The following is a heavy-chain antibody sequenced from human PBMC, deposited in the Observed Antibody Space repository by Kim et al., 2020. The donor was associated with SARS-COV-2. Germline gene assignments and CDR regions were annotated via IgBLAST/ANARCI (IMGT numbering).Heavy chain of an antibody. CDR1: GGSISSSSYY. CDR2: IYYSRST. J-gene: IGHJ4*02. Sequence: SETLSLTCTVSGGSISSSSYYWGWIRQPPGKGLEWIGSIYYSRSTYYNPSLKSRVTISVDTSKNQFSLKLSSVTAADTAVYYCASQRSGYYDSSGYIDYWGQGTLVTVSS. D-gene: IGHD3-22*01. CDR3: ASQRSGYYDSSGYIDY. V-gene: IGHV4-39*01.